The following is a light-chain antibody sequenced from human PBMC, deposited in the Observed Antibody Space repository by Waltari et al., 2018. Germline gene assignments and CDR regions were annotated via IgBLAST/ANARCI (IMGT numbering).Light chain of an antibody. CDR1: SSDGGGYNY. J-gene: IGLJ3*02. Sequence: QSALTQPRSVSGSPGQSVAISCTGTSSDGGGYNYVSWYQQHPGKAPKVMIYDVSKRPSGVPDRFSGSKSGNTASLTISGLQVEDEADYYCCSYAGSYTHWVFGGGTKLTVL. CDR2: DVS. V-gene: IGLV2-11*01. CDR3: CSYAGSYTHWV.